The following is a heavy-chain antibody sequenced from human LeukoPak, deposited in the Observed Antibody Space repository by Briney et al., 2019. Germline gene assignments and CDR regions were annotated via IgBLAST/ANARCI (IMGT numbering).Heavy chain of an antibody. D-gene: IGHD3-3*01. CDR1: GFTCNNYN. J-gene: IGHJ4*02. Sequence: GSLRLSCAASGFTCNNYNMDWVRQAPGKGLEWVSSISSRSSSIYYADSEKGRFTISRDNAKNSLYLQMNSLRAEDTAVYFCARAGGVFGVVPKLDYWGQGTLVTVSS. V-gene: IGHV3-21*01. CDR3: ARAGGVFGVVPKLDY. CDR2: ISSRSSSI.